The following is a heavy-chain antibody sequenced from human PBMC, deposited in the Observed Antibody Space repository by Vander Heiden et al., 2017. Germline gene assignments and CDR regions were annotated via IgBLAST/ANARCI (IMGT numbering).Heavy chain of an antibody. CDR3: AKDSKLTGETFDY. Sequence: EVQLLESGGGLVQPGGSLRLCCAASGFTFSSYAMSWVRQAPGKGLDWVSAISRSGASTYYADSVKGRFTISRDNSKNTLYLQMNSLRVEDTAVYYCAKDSKLTGETFDYWGQGTLVTVSS. CDR1: GFTFSSYA. CDR2: ISRSGAST. D-gene: IGHD7-27*01. J-gene: IGHJ4*02. V-gene: IGHV3-23*01.